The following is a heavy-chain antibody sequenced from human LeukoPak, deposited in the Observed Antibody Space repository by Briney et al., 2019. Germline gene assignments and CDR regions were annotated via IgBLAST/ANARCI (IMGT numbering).Heavy chain of an antibody. Sequence: KTSETLSLTCTVSGVSISSSNSYWGWIRQPPGKGLEWIGRIYYSGNTYYNASPKSQVSISIDTSKNQFSLRLTSVTAADTAVYYCARQTGSGLFILPGGQGTLVTVSS. CDR2: IYYSGNT. D-gene: IGHD3/OR15-3a*01. V-gene: IGHV4-39*01. CDR3: ARQTGSGLFILP. J-gene: IGHJ4*02. CDR1: GVSISSSNSY.